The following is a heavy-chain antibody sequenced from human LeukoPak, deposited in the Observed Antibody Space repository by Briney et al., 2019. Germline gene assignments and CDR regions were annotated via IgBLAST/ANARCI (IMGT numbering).Heavy chain of an antibody. V-gene: IGHV3-48*03. CDR3: AREEYSYGIDY. CDR2: IISSGSTI. CDR1: GFTFSSYE. J-gene: IGHJ4*02. Sequence: GGSLRLSCAASGFTFSSYEMSWVRQAPGKGLEWVSYIISSGSTIYYADSVKGRFTISRDNAKNSLYLQMNSLRAEDTAVYYCAREEYSYGIDYWGQGTLVTVSS. D-gene: IGHD5-18*01.